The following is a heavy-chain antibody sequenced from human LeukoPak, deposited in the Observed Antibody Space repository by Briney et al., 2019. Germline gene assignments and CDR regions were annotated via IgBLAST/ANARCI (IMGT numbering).Heavy chain of an antibody. CDR2: IIPIFGTA. CDR1: GGTFSSYA. D-gene: IGHD3-3*01. J-gene: IGHJ4*02. V-gene: IGHV1-69*13. Sequence: EASVKVSCKASGGTFSSYAISWVRQAPGQGLEWRGGIIPIFGTANSAQKFQGRVTITADESTSTAYMELSSLRSEDTAVYYCASKGVARGYYFDYWGQGTLVTVSS. CDR3: ASKGVARGYYFDY.